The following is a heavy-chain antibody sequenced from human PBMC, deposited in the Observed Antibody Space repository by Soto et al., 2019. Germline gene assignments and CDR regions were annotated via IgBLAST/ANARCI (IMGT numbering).Heavy chain of an antibody. D-gene: IGHD3-22*01. CDR2: ISDTGTI. Sequence: EVQLVESGGGLVQPGGSLRLSCAASGFTFNNYEMNWVRQAPGKGLEWVSHISDTGTIYYADSVKGRFTISRDNAKNSLYFQVDSLRAEDTAVYYCARSSGSYRPFDYWGQGTLVTVSS. CDR1: GFTFNNYE. J-gene: IGHJ4*02. V-gene: IGHV3-48*03. CDR3: ARSSGSYRPFDY.